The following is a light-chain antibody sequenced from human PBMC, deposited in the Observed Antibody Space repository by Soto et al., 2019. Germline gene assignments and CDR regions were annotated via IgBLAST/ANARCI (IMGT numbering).Light chain of an antibody. CDR2: AAS. Sequence: DIQMTQSPSSVSASVGARVTITCRSSRGISRWLAWYQQKPGKAPNLLIYAASSLRSGVPSRFSGSGSGTDFTLTISSLQPEDFATYYCQQANSYPITFGQGTRLEIK. V-gene: IGKV1D-12*01. CDR3: QQANSYPIT. J-gene: IGKJ5*01. CDR1: RGISRW.